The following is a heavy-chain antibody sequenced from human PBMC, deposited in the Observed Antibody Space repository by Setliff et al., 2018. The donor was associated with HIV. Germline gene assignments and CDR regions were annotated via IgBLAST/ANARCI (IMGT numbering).Heavy chain of an antibody. V-gene: IGHV1-2*02. CDR1: GFTFTGYY. D-gene: IGHD7-27*01. CDR3: ASPYENNSGPDY. Sequence: GASVKVSCKPSGFTFTGYYLHWVRQAPGQGLEWMGWINPNNGDTNYEQRFQGRVTMTRDTPITTVYMVLNRLTPGDTAVYYCASPYENNSGPDYWGQGTPVTVS. CDR2: INPNNGDT. J-gene: IGHJ4*02.